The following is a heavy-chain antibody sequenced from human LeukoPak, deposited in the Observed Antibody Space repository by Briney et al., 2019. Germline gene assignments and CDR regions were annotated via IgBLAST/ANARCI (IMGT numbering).Heavy chain of an antibody. V-gene: IGHV3-23*01. CDR2: ISGSGGST. J-gene: IGHJ4*02. D-gene: IGHD6-13*01. Sequence: TGGSLRLSCAASGFTFSSYAMSWVRQAPGKGLEWVSIISGSGGSTYYADSVKGRFTISRDNSKNTLFLQMSSLRVEDTAMYYCAKDAAGPEYWGQGTLVTVSS. CDR3: AKDAAGPEY. CDR1: GFTFSSYA.